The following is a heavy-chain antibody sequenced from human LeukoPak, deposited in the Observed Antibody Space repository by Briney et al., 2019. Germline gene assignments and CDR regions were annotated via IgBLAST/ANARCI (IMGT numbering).Heavy chain of an antibody. CDR2: IYHSGST. CDR3: AREGSKDAFDI. CDR1: GGSISSSNW. Sequence: SGTLSLTCAVSGGSISSSNWWSWVRQPPGKGLEWIGEIYHSGSTNYNPSLKSRVTISVDTSKNQFSLKLSSVTAADTAVYYCAREGSKDAFDIWGQGTMVTVSS. J-gene: IGHJ3*02. V-gene: IGHV4-4*02.